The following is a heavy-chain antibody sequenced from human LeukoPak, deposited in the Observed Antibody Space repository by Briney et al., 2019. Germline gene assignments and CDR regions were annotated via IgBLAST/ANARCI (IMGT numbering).Heavy chain of an antibody. CDR2: VGGSGVKT. D-gene: IGHD2-2*01. J-gene: IGHJ4*02. V-gene: IGHV3-23*01. Sequence: GGSLRLSCAASGFTFTDYTINWVRQAPGKGLEWVSIVGGSGVKTYYADSVKGRFTISRDNSKNTVYLQMNSLRAEDTAVYYCAKRGDCSGTCTYDYWGQGTLVTVSS. CDR3: AKRGDCSGTCTYDY. CDR1: GFTFTDYT.